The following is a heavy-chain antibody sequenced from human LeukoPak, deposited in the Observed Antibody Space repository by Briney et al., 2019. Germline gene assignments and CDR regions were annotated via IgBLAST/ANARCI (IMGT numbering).Heavy chain of an antibody. CDR1: GGTFSSYA. J-gene: IGHJ4*02. Sequence: ASVKVSCKASGGTFSSYAISWVRQAPGQGLEWMGGIIPIFGTANYAQKFQGRVTITTDESTSTAYMELSSLRSEDTAVYYCARGGTGYQPPQIIYYFDYWGQGTLVTVSS. CDR2: IIPIFGTA. D-gene: IGHD2-2*01. CDR3: ARGGTGYQPPQIIYYFDY. V-gene: IGHV1-69*05.